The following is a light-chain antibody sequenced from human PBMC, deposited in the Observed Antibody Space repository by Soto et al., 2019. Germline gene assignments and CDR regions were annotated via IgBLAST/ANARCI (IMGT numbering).Light chain of an antibody. CDR3: SSYTTSTTRI. J-gene: IGLJ2*01. CDR1: SSDFGAYNY. V-gene: IGLV2-14*03. Sequence: QSVLTQPASVSGSPGQSITISCTGTSSDFGAYNYVSWYHQLPDKAPKLLIYDVSNRPSGVSNRFSGSKSGSTASLTISGLQGEDEADYYCSSYTTSTTRIFGGGTKLTVL. CDR2: DVS.